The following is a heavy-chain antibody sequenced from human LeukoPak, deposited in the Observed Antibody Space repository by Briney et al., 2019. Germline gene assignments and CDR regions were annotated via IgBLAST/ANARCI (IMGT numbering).Heavy chain of an antibody. J-gene: IGHJ4*02. Sequence: PGGSLRLSCAASGFTFSSYAMSWVRQAPGKGLEWVAYIQYDGSNEQYADSVKGRFTISRDNSKNTVYLQMNSLRAEDTAVYYCAKDIRVGWLPLGSPFDYWGQGTLVTVSS. CDR1: GFTFSSYA. CDR2: IQYDGSNE. D-gene: IGHD5-12*01. V-gene: IGHV3-30*02. CDR3: AKDIRVGWLPLGSPFDY.